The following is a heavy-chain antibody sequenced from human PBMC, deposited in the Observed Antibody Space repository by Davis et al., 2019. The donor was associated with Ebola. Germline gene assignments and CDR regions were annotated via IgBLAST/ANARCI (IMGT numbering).Heavy chain of an antibody. V-gene: IGHV3-66*04. J-gene: IGHJ6*02. D-gene: IGHD3-10*02. Sequence: GESLKISCAASGFTFSTYAMNWVRQAPGKGLEWVSVIYTGGRTYYTDSVKGRFTISRDNSKNTIYLQMNSLRAEDTAVYYCARHYVYDYYMGLDVWGQGTTVTVSS. CDR3: ARHYVYDYYMGLDV. CDR2: IYTGGRT. CDR1: GFTFSTYA.